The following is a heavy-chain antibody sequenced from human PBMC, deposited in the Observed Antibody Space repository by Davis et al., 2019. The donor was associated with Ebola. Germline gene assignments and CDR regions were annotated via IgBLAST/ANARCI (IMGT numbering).Heavy chain of an antibody. D-gene: IGHD5-12*01. CDR2: ISAYNGNT. Sequence: ASVKVSCKASGYTFTSYGISWVRQAPGQGLEWMGWISAYNGNTNYAQKLQGRVTMTTDTSTSTAYMELRSLRSDDTAVYYCARWGPAAIWSESALFDIVATTYFDYWGQGTLVTVSS. CDR1: GYTFTSYG. V-gene: IGHV1-18*01. J-gene: IGHJ4*02. CDR3: ARWGPAAIWSESALFDIVATTYFDY.